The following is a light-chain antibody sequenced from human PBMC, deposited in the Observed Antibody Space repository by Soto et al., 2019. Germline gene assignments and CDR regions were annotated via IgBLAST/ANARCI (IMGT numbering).Light chain of an antibody. J-gene: IGKJ1*01. CDR2: WAS. V-gene: IGKV4-1*01. CDR1: QSGLYSSNNKNY. Sequence: DIVMTQSPDSLAVSLGERATINCKSSQSGLYSSNNKNYLAWYQQKPGQPPKLLLYWASTRESGVPDPFSGSGSGTDFPLTISSLQAEDVAVYYCQQYYSTPWTFGQGTKVELK. CDR3: QQYYSTPWT.